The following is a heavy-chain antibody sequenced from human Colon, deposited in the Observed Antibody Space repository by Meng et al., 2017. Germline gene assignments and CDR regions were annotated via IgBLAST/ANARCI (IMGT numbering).Heavy chain of an antibody. D-gene: IGHD2-15*01. CDR2: IYTSGST. J-gene: IGHJ4*02. CDR1: GGSISSGSYY. V-gene: IGHV4-61*02. Sequence: SETLSLTCTVSGGSISSGSYYWSWIRQPAGKGLEWIGRIYTSGSTNYNPSLKSRVTISVDTSKNQFSLKLSSVTAADTAVYYCAREQRYCSGGSCSLAYSFWGQGTLVTVSS. CDR3: AREQRYCSGGSCSLAYSF.